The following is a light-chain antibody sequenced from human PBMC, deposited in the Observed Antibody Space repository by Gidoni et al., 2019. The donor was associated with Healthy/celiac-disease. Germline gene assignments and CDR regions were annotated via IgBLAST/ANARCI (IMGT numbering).Light chain of an antibody. V-gene: IGKV2-28*01. CDR2: LGS. CDR1: QSLLHSNGYNY. CDR3: MQALQTPFT. Sequence: DIVMTQSPLSLPVTPGEPASISCRSSQSLLHSNGYNYLDWYLQKPGQSPQLLIYLGSNRASGVPDRFRGSGSGTDFTLKISRVEVEDVGVYYCMQALQTPFTFGPGTKVDIK. J-gene: IGKJ3*01.